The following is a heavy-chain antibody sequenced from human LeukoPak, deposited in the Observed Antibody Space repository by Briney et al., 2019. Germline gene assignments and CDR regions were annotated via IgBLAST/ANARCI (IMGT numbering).Heavy chain of an antibody. V-gene: IGHV3-74*01. CDR3: VRDRPHDWFDP. J-gene: IGHJ5*02. CDR2: IDNDGDNP. CDR1: GFTIRGFW. Sequence: GGSLRLSCAASGFTIRGFWMHWVRQTPGEGLVWVSRIDNDGDNPTYADSVKGRFTTSRDDAKNMVFLQMNSLRVEDTGLYYCVRDRPHDWFDPWGQGTLVIVSS.